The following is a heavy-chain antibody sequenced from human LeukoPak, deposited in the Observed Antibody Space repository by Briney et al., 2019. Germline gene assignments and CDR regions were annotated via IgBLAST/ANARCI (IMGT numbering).Heavy chain of an antibody. J-gene: IGHJ4*02. CDR1: GFTFSTYW. CDR3: AGGVGASHFDY. V-gene: IGHV3-7*04. D-gene: IGHD1-26*01. Sequence: PGGSLRLSCAASGFTFSTYWMGWVRQAPGKGLEWVAIIKQDGTEKCYVDSVKGRFTISRDNAENSLCLQMNSLRAEDTAVYYCAGGVGASHFDYWGQGTLVTVSS. CDR2: IKQDGTEK.